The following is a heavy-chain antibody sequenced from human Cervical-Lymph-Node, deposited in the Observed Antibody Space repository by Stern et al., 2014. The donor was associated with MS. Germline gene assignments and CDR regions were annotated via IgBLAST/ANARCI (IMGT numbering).Heavy chain of an antibody. CDR1: GYSFTIYY. V-gene: IGHV5-51*01. Sequence: EVQLVESGAEVKKPGESLKISCKLSGYSFTIYYIAWVRQMPGKGLEWMGVIYPYDSDTTYSPHFQGQVTISADKSITTAYLQWSSLRASDTAMYYCARHVQGFDYWGQGTLVTVSS. CDR3: ARHVQGFDY. CDR2: IYPYDSDT. J-gene: IGHJ4*02.